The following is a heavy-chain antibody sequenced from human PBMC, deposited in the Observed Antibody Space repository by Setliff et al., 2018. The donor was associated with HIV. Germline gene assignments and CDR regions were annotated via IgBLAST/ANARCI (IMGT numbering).Heavy chain of an antibody. CDR1: GFTFTDYT. V-gene: IGHV3-21*01. J-gene: IGHJ6*02. D-gene: IGHD3-9*01. CDR3: AREPHELRYFDWLLYPAYYYYGMDV. CDR2: ITSGSTYV. Sequence: GGSLRLSCAASGFTFTDYTMNWVRQAPGKGLEWVSSITSGSTYVNYADSVKGRFSISRDNSKNSLYLQMISLRAEDTALYYCAREPHELRYFDWLLYPAYYYYGMDVWGQGTTVTVSS.